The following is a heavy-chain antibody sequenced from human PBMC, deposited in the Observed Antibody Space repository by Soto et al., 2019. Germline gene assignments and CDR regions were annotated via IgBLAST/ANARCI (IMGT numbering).Heavy chain of an antibody. V-gene: IGHV2-5*02. CDR3: TQRRCGGDCLRSYSSHYYYGMDV. CDR1: GFSLNTGGLG. Sequence: QITLKESGPTLVKPTQTLTLTCTFSGFSLNTGGLGVGWIRQPPGKALEWLALIYWDDDKRYSPSLKSRLSITKDTSNNQVVLTMTNMDPVDTATYYCTQRRCGGDCLRSYSSHYYYGMDVWGQGTTVTVSS. J-gene: IGHJ6*02. D-gene: IGHD2-21*02. CDR2: IYWDDDK.